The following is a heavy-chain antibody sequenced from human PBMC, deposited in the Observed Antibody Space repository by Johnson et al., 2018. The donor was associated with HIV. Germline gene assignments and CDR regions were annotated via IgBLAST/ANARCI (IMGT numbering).Heavy chain of an antibody. J-gene: IGHJ3*02. CDR1: GFTFSSYG. CDR2: ISYDGSNK. Sequence: QVQLVESGGGVVQPGRSLRLSCAASGFTFSSYGMHWVRQAPGKGLEWVAVISYDGSNKYYADSVKGRFTISRDNSKNTLYLQMNSLRAEDTAVYYCASPRYSSGGGAFDIWGQGTMVTVSS. CDR3: ASPRYSSGGGAFDI. D-gene: IGHD6-19*01. V-gene: IGHV3-30*03.